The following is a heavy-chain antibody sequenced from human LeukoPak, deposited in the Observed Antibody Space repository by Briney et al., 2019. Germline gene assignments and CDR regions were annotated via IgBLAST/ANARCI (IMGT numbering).Heavy chain of an antibody. V-gene: IGHV3-48*03. J-gene: IGHJ3*02. CDR3: ARVGSGSDAFDS. Sequence: PGGSLRLSCAPSGFPFSRYEMNGAREAPGKGLEWVSYISSSGSTIYYADSVKGSFTISRDNPKNALSLQMNSLSAEYTAVYYCARVGSGSDAFDSWGQGTMVTVSS. D-gene: IGHD1-26*01. CDR2: ISSSGSTI. CDR1: GFPFSRYE.